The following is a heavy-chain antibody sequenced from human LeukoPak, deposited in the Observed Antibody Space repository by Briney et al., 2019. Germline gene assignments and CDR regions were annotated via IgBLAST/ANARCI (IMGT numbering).Heavy chain of an antibody. V-gene: IGHV4-59*08. J-gene: IGHJ4*02. Sequence: SETLSLTCTVSGGSISSYYWSWIRQPPGKGLEWIGYIYYSGSTNYNPSLRSRVTISVDTSKNQFSLKLSSVTAADTAVYYCARRGGTYSYYFDYWGQGTLVTVSS. CDR3: ARRGGTYSYYFDY. CDR1: GGSISSYY. CDR2: IYYSGST. D-gene: IGHD1-26*01.